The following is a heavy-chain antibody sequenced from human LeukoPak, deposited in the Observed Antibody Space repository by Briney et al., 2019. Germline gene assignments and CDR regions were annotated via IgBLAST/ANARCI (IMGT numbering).Heavy chain of an antibody. D-gene: IGHD3-9*01. V-gene: IGHV3-7*01. Sequence: QTGGSLRLSCAASGFSFSHYWMNWVRQAPGKGLEWVANIKQDGSEDYYVDSVKGRFTVSRDNAKNSLYLQMNSLRVEDTALYYXXXXXXFDPSHYFDYWGQGSLVTVSS. CDR3: XXXXXFDPSHYFDY. CDR2: IKQDGSED. CDR1: GFSFSHYW. J-gene: IGHJ4*02.